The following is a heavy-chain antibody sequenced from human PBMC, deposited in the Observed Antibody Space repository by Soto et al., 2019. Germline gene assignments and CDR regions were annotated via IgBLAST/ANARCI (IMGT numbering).Heavy chain of an antibody. Sequence: QVQLQESGPGLVKPSETLSLTCAVSGASISRTGFHWGWIRQPPGQGLEWIGSVYESVNTYYNSSLKCRVTISVDTSKNQFSLKLKSVTAADTAVYYCSRRGSGHTFDYWGQGTLVTVSS. J-gene: IGHJ4*02. CDR1: GASISRTGFH. CDR2: VYESVNT. CDR3: SRRGSGHTFDY. V-gene: IGHV4-39*01. D-gene: IGHD3-10*01.